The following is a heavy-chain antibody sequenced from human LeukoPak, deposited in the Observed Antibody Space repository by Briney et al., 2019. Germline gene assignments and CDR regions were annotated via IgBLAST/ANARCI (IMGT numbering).Heavy chain of an antibody. Sequence: ASVKVSCKASGYTFTTYGIGWVRQAPGQGLEWMGWISDYNGNTKSAQKFQGRVTMTTDTSTSTAYMELRSLRFDDTAVYYCARAQRTRKMVYPIITRFDPWGQGTLVTVSS. CDR1: GYTFTTYG. CDR3: ARAQRTRKMVYPIITRFDP. D-gene: IGHD2-8*01. J-gene: IGHJ5*02. CDR2: ISDYNGNT. V-gene: IGHV1-18*01.